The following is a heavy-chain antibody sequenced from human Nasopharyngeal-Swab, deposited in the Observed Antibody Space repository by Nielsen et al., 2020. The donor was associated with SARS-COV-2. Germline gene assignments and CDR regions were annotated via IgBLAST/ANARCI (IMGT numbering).Heavy chain of an antibody. Sequence: GGSLRLSCAASGFTFSSYSMNWVRQAPGKALEWVSSISSSSSYIYYADSVKGRFTISRDNAKNSLYLQMNSLRAEDTAVYYCARDGYSSGWYGGWFDPWGQGTLVTVSS. CDR3: ARDGYSSGWYGGWFDP. CDR2: ISSSSSYI. D-gene: IGHD6-19*01. CDR1: GFTFSSYS. V-gene: IGHV3-21*01. J-gene: IGHJ5*02.